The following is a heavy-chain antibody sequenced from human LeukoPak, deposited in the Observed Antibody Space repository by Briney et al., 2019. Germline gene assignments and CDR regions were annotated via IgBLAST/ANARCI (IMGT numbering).Heavy chain of an antibody. D-gene: IGHD6-13*01. V-gene: IGHV4-39*07. Sequence: SETLSLTCTVSGGSISSSSYYWGWIRQPPGKGLEWIGSIYYSGSTYYNPSLKSRVTISVDTSKNQFSLKLSSVTAADTAVYYCARGFRQQLVNEGFDYWGQGTLVTVSS. CDR1: GGSISSSSYY. CDR2: IYYSGST. J-gene: IGHJ4*02. CDR3: ARGFRQQLVNEGFDY.